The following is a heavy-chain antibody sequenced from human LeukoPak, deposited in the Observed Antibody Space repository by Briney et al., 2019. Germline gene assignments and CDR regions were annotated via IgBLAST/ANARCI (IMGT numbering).Heavy chain of an antibody. V-gene: IGHV1-18*01. J-gene: IGHJ5*02. CDR3: ARDNSVRDEAWWFNP. CDR1: GYTFTSYG. Sequence: ASVKVSCKASGYTFTSYGISWVRQALGQGLEWMGWISAYNGNTNYAQKLQGRVTMTTDTSTSTAYMELRSLRSDDTAVYYCARDNSVRDEAWWFNPWGQGTLVTVSS. CDR2: ISAYNGNT. D-gene: IGHD5-24*01.